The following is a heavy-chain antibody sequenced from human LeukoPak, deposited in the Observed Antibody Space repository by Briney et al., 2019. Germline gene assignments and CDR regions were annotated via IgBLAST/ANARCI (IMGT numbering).Heavy chain of an antibody. V-gene: IGHV3-23*01. J-gene: IGHJ3*02. CDR1: GFTFSSYA. CDR3: ARGGTYYAFDI. Sequence: GGSLRLSCSASGFTFSSYAMTWVRQAPGKGLEWVSVISGSGNSTYYADSVKGRFTISRDNAKNSLYLQMNSLRAEDTAVYYCARGGTYYAFDIWGRGTMVTVSS. D-gene: IGHD1-26*01. CDR2: ISGSGNST.